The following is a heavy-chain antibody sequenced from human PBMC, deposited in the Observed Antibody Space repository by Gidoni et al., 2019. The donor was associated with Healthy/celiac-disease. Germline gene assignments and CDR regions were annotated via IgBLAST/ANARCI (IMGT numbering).Heavy chain of an antibody. D-gene: IGHD4-4*01. Sequence: EVQLVESGGGLVQPGGSRKLSCAASGFTVSGSAMHWVRKASGNGLEWVGRIRSNANSYATAYAASVKGRFTISRDDSKNTAYLQMNSLTTEDTAVYYCTRLNYNPPPRGMDYYYGMDVWGQGTTVTVSS. J-gene: IGHJ6*02. CDR1: GFTVSGSA. V-gene: IGHV3-73*01. CDR3: TRLNYNPPPRGMDYYYGMDV. CDR2: IRSNANSYAT.